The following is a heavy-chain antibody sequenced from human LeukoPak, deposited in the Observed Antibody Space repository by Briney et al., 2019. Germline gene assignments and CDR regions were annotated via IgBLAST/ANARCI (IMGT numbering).Heavy chain of an antibody. V-gene: IGHV3-53*01. CDR1: GFTVSSTY. Sequence: GGSLSLSCAASGFTVSSTYMAWVRQAPGRGLGWVSIIYSGGTTYYADSVKGRFTISRDNSKNTLYLQMNSLRAEDTAVCYCAREDQGASWIYYFDYWGQGTLVTVSS. J-gene: IGHJ4*02. D-gene: IGHD2-2*01. CDR2: IYSGGTT. CDR3: AREDQGASWIYYFDY.